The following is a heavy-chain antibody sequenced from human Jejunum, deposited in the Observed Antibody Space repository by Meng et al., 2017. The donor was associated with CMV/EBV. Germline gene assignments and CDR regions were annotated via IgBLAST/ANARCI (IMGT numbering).Heavy chain of an antibody. CDR2: VNGDGDRT. V-gene: IGHV3-23*01. CDR3: AGRGGSSY. D-gene: IGHD2-15*01. Sequence: SLRLSCEVSGFGFTGNAFDWVRQAPGKGLEWVSGVNGDGDRTDYAESVKGRFTIYRDNSKSMLSLQMSSLRVDDTAVYFCAGRGGSSYWGQGTLVTVSS. CDR1: GFGFTGNA. J-gene: IGHJ4*02.